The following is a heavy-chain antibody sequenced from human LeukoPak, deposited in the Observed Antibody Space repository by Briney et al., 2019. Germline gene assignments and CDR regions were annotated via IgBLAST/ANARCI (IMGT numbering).Heavy chain of an antibody. V-gene: IGHV3-30*04. J-gene: IGHJ6*03. Sequence: PGGSLRHSCAASGFTLSSYAMHWVRQAPGKGLEWVAVMSYDGTNKYYADSVKGRFTISRDNPKNTLYLQMNSLRAEDTAVYYCARAPYCSSTSCLYYYYMDVWGKGTTVTVSS. CDR2: MSYDGTNK. CDR1: GFTLSSYA. D-gene: IGHD2-2*01. CDR3: ARAPYCSSTSCLYYYYMDV.